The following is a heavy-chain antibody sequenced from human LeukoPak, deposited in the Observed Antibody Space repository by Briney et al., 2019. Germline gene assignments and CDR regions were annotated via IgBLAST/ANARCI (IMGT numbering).Heavy chain of an antibody. V-gene: IGHV3-30*18. CDR2: ISNDGINK. CDR1: GFTFSNYG. D-gene: IGHD3-22*01. Sequence: GGSLRLSCAASGFTFSNYGIHWVRQAPGKGLEWVAVISNDGINKYYADSVKGRFTISRDSSKNTLYLEMNSLRAEDTAVYYCAKEHGDYYDGSGYYQAFDYWGQGTLVTVSS. J-gene: IGHJ4*02. CDR3: AKEHGDYYDGSGYYQAFDY.